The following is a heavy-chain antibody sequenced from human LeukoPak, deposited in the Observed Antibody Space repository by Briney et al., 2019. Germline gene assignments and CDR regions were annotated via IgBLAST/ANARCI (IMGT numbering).Heavy chain of an antibody. CDR1: GFTFSSYW. D-gene: IGHD1-1*01. J-gene: IGHJ4*02. CDR2: IKQDGSEK. V-gene: IGHV3-7*03. Sequence: GGSLRPSCAASGFTFSSYWMSWVRQAPGKGLEWVANIKQDGSEKYYVDSVKGRFTISRDNAKNSLYLQMNSLRAEDTAVYYCAREPEGGNVDYWGQGTLVTVSS. CDR3: AREPEGGNVDY.